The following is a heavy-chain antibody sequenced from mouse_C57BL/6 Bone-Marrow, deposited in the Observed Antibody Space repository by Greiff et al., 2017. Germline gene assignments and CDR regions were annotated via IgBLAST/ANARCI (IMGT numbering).Heavy chain of an antibody. D-gene: IGHD2-3*01. CDR3: ARSGWLLFDY. Sequence: QVQLQQSGPELVQPGASVKISCKASGYAFSSSWMNWVKQRPGKGLEWIGRIYPGDGDTNYNGKLTGKATLTADNSSSTAYMLLSSLTSEDSAVYFCARSGWLLFDYWGQGTTLTVSS. CDR2: IYPGDGDT. J-gene: IGHJ2*01. CDR1: GYAFSSSW. V-gene: IGHV1-82*01.